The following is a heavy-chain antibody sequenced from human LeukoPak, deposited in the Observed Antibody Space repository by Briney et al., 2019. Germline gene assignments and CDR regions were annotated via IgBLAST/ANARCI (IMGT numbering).Heavy chain of an antibody. CDR1: GGSFSGYY. V-gene: IGHV4-34*01. CDR2: INHSGST. CDR3: ARGYCYLDP. J-gene: IGHJ5*02. Sequence: PSETLSLICAVHGGSFSGYYWSWIRQPPGKELHWIGEINHSGSTNYYPSLKIRVTITVDPSKNQLYLKLSSIAAADTPVHYCARGYCYLDPWGQGTRVTVFS. D-gene: IGHD2-21*01.